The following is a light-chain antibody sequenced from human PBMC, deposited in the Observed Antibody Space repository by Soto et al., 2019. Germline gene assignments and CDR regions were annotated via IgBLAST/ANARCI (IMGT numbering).Light chain of an antibody. Sequence: QSVLTQPASVSGSPGQSITISCTGTSSDVGGYNYVSWYQQHPGKAPKLMIYEVSKRPSGVPDRFSGSKSGNTASLTVSGLQAEDEAHYYCSSYAGSNNYVFGTGTKLTVL. CDR1: SSDVGGYNY. CDR2: EVS. V-gene: IGLV2-8*01. CDR3: SSYAGSNNYV. J-gene: IGLJ1*01.